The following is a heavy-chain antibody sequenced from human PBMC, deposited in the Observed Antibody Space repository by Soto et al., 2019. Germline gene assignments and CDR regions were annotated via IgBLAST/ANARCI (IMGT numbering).Heavy chain of an antibody. Sequence: SLRLSCAASGFTFSNAWMNWVRQAPGKGLEWVGRIKSKTDGGTTDYAAPVKGRFTISRDDSKNTLYLQMNSLKTEDTAVYYCTTDPTSIAARRGFEKLENYYYGMDVWGQGTTVTVSS. CDR1: GFTFSNAW. J-gene: IGHJ6*02. CDR3: TTDPTSIAARRGFEKLENYYYGMDV. D-gene: IGHD6-6*01. CDR2: IKSKTDGGTT. V-gene: IGHV3-15*07.